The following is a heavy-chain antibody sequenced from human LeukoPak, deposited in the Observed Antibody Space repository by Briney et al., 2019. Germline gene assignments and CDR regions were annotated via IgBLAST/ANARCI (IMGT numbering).Heavy chain of an antibody. CDR3: AKQVRWNYIPGYYYYYMDV. V-gene: IGHV3-21*04. Sequence: SGGSLRLSCAASGFTFSSYSMNWVRQAPGKGLEWVSSISSSSSYIYYADSVKGRFTISRDNSKNTLYLQMNSMRAEDTAVYYCAKQVRWNYIPGYYYYYMDVWGKGTTVTVSS. D-gene: IGHD1-7*01. CDR1: GFTFSSYS. CDR2: ISSSSSYI. J-gene: IGHJ6*03.